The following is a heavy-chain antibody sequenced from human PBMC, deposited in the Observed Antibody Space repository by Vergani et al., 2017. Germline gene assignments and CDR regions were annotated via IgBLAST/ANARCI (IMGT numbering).Heavy chain of an antibody. CDR1: GFTFSSYE. CDR3: ARVGALVVVPAATYYYYYGMDV. Sequence: EVQLVESGGGLVQPGGSLRLSCAASGFTFSSYEMNWVRQAPGKGLEWVSYISSSGSTIYYADSVKGRFTISRDNSKNTLYLEMNALRAEDTAVYYCARVGALVVVPAATYYYYYGMDVWGQGTTVTVSS. CDR2: ISSSGSTI. D-gene: IGHD2-2*01. V-gene: IGHV3-48*03. J-gene: IGHJ6*02.